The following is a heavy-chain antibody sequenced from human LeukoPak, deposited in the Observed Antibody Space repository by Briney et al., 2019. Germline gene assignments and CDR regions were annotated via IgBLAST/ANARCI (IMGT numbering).Heavy chain of an antibody. D-gene: IGHD2-2*01. J-gene: IGHJ4*02. CDR3: ARRIPATASGLDY. CDR1: GFTLSSYA. CDR2: ISGSGDYT. V-gene: IGHV3-23*01. Sequence: GGSLRLSCAASGFTLSSYAMSWVRQAPGKGLECVSTISGSGDYTYYADSVKGRFTISRDNSKNTLYLQMNRLSAEDTAVYYCARRIPATASGLDYWGQGTLVTVSS.